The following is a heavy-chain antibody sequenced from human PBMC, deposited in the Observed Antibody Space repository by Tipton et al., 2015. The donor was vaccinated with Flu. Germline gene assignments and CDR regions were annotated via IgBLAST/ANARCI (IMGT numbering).Heavy chain of an antibody. J-gene: IGHJ4*02. Sequence: GSLRLSCTVSGGSISSYYWSWIRQPAGKGLEWIGRVYSSGSTNYSPSFKSRVTMSIDTSKNQFSLKLNSVTAADTAVYYCARGSGSGTYVIFDYWGQGTQVTVSS. CDR1: GGSISSYY. CDR2: VYSSGST. D-gene: IGHD3-10*01. CDR3: ARGSGSGTYVIFDY. V-gene: IGHV4-4*07.